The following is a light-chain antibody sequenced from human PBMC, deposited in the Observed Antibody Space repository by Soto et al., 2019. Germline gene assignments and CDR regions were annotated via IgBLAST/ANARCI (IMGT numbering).Light chain of an antibody. Sequence: IQMTQNPYSLSAPVGDRVTITCQASQDISNYLNWYQQKPGKAPKLLIYDASNLETGVPSRFSGSGSGTDFTFTISSLQPEDIATYYCQQYDNLSLTFGGGSKVDI. CDR1: QDISNY. V-gene: IGKV1-33*01. CDR2: DAS. CDR3: QQYDNLSLT. J-gene: IGKJ4*01.